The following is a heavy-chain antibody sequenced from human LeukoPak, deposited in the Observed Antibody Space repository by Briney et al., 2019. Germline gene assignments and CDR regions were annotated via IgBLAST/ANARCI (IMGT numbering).Heavy chain of an antibody. CDR2: ISSSGSTK. J-gene: IGHJ4*02. CDR1: GFTFSSYE. Sequence: GGSLRLSCAASGFTFSSYEMNWVRQAPGKGLEWVSYISSSGSTKYYTDSVKGRFTISRDNAKNSLHLQMNILRGEDTAVYYCARGFSSFDYWGQGTLVTVSS. V-gene: IGHV3-48*03. CDR3: ARGFSSFDY.